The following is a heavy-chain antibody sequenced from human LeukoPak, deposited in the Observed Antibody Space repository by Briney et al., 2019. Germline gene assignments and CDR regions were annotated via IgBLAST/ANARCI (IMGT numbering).Heavy chain of an antibody. CDR2: ISSSGSTI. J-gene: IGHJ1*01. V-gene: IGHV3-11*01. CDR1: GFTFSDYY. Sequence: GGSLRLSCAASGFTFSDYYMSWIRQAPGKGLEWVSYISSSGSTIYYADSAKGRFTISRDNAKNSLYLQMNSLRAEDTAVYYCSYGSQYGYFQHWGQGALVTVSS. D-gene: IGHD4-11*01. CDR3: SYGSQYGYFQH.